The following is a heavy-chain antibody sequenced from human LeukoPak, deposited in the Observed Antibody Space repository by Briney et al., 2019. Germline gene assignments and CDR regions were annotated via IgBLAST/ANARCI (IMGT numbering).Heavy chain of an antibody. CDR3: ASSPRGYSGYGTNFDY. CDR2: TSSSGSTI. J-gene: IGHJ4*02. Sequence: PGGSLRLSCAASGFTFSDYYMSWIRQAPGKGLEWVSYTSSSGSTIYYADSVKGRFTISRDNAKNSLYLQMNSLRAEDTAVYYCASSPRGYSGYGTNFDYWGQGTLVTVSS. D-gene: IGHD5-12*01. V-gene: IGHV3-11*01. CDR1: GFTFSDYY.